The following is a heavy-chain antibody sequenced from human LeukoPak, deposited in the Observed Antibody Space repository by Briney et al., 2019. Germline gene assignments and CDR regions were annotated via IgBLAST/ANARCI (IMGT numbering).Heavy chain of an antibody. Sequence: PSGTLSLTCAVSGGSISSSNWWSWVRQPPGKGLEWIGEIYQSGSTNYNPSLKSRVTISVDKSKNQFSLKLSSVTAADTAVYYCVRGIVGTTHDAFHIWGQGTVVTVSS. CDR1: GGSISSSNW. CDR2: IYQSGST. J-gene: IGHJ3*02. V-gene: IGHV4-4*02. D-gene: IGHD1-26*01. CDR3: VRGIVGTTHDAFHI.